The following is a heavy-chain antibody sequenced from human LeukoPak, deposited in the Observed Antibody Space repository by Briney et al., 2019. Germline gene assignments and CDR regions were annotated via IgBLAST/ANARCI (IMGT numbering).Heavy chain of an antibody. CDR1: GGTFSSYA. D-gene: IGHD3-22*01. V-gene: IGHV1-69*04. CDR2: IIPILGIA. Sequence: SVKVSCKASGGTFSSYAISWVRQAPGQGLEWMGRIIPILGIANYAQKFQGRVTITADKSTSTAYMELSSLRSEDTAVYYCARDRLYYDSSGYVFDTWGQGTLVTVSS. CDR3: ARDRLYYDSSGYVFDT. J-gene: IGHJ5*02.